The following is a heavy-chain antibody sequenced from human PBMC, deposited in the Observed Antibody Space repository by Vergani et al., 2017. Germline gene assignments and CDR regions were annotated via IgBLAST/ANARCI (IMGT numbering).Heavy chain of an antibody. Sequence: QVQLVESGGGVVQRGGSLRLSCATSGYTLSNYDMQWIRQGPGKGLEFVAFIQFDGSNQYYADSVKGRFTLSRDNSKNTLFLQMNSLRPEDTAVYYCARDTVTGSRYFDYWGQGTLVTVSS. D-gene: IGHD6-19*01. CDR3: ARDTVTGSRYFDY. CDR2: IQFDGSNQ. V-gene: IGHV3-30*02. J-gene: IGHJ4*02. CDR1: GYTLSNYD.